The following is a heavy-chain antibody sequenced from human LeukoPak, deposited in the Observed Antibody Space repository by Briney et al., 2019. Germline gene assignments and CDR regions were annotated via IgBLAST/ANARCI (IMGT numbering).Heavy chain of an antibody. CDR2: IIPIFGTA. J-gene: IGHJ5*02. Sequence: SVKVPCKASGGTFSSYAISWVRQAPGQGLEWMGGIIPIFGTANYAQKFQGRVTITADESTSTAYMELRSLRSDDTAVYYCARDPRLDIVVVVAATRFDPWGQGTLVTVS. D-gene: IGHD2-15*01. CDR3: ARDPRLDIVVVVAATRFDP. V-gene: IGHV1-69*13. CDR1: GGTFSSYA.